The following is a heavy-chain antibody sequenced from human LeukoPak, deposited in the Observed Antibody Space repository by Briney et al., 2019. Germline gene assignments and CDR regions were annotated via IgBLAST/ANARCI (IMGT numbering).Heavy chain of an antibody. J-gene: IGHJ5*02. Sequence: PSETLSLTCAVYGGSFSGYYWSWIRQPPGKGLEWIGEINHSGSTNYNPSLKSRVPISVDTSKNQFSLKLSSVTAADTAVYYCARGRWFDFWSGYYYNRFDPWGQGTLVTLSP. D-gene: IGHD3-3*01. CDR2: INHSGST. V-gene: IGHV4-34*01. CDR1: GGSFSGYY. CDR3: ARGRWFDFWSGYYYNRFDP.